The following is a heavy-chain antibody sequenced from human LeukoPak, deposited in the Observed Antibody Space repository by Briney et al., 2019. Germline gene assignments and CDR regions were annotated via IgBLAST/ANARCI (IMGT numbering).Heavy chain of an antibody. CDR2: ISGSGGST. V-gene: IGHV3-23*01. Sequence: HAGGSLRLSCAASGFTFRSYTMSWVRQAPGKGLEWVSAISGSGGSTYYADSVKGRFTISRDNSKNTLYLQMNNLRAEDTAVYYCAKTRGSGPFDYWGQGTLVTVSS. D-gene: IGHD3-10*01. CDR1: GFTFRSYT. CDR3: AKTRGSGPFDY. J-gene: IGHJ4*02.